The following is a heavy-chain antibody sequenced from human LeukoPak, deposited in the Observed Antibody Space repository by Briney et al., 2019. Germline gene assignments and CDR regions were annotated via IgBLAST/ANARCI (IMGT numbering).Heavy chain of an antibody. CDR3: AKDVSNSWYDY. J-gene: IGHJ4*02. CDR1: GFTFSSYA. V-gene: IGHV3-23*01. D-gene: IGHD6-13*01. CDR2: ISGSGGST. Sequence: GGSLRLSCTASGFTFSSYALSWVRQAPGEGLQWGSGISGSGGSTYYADSVKGRFTISRDKSKNTLYLQMNSLRAEDTAVYYCAKDVSNSWYDYWGQGTLVTVSS.